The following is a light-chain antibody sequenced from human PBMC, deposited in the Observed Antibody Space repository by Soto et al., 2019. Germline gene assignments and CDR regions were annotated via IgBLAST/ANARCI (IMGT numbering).Light chain of an antibody. CDR2: DAS. J-gene: IGKJ1*01. CDR3: QQYNSYSVT. Sequence: DIQMTQSPATLSASVGDRVTITCRASQSISSWLAWYQQKPGKAPKLLIYDASSLESGVPSRFSGSGSGTEFTLTISSLQPDDLATYYCQQYNSYSVTFGQGTKVDI. CDR1: QSISSW. V-gene: IGKV1-5*01.